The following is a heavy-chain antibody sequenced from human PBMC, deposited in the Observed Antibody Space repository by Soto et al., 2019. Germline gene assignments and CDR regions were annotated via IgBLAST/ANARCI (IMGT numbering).Heavy chain of an antibody. CDR1: GGSITSYY. J-gene: IGHJ6*02. Sequence: SETLSLTCIVSGGSITSYYWSWIRQPPGKGLEWIGYFYYSGSTNYNPSLKSRVTISVDTSKNQFSLKLSSVTAADTAENYCAYGHSCRDYYSYYYGMDVWGQGTTVTVSS. CDR3: AYGHSCRDYYSYYYGMDV. CDR2: FYYSGST. V-gene: IGHV4-59*01. D-gene: IGHD3-22*01.